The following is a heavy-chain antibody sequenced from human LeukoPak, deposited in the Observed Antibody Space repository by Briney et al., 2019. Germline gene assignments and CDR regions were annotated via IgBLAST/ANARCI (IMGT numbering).Heavy chain of an antibody. CDR2: ISYDGSNK. J-gene: IGHJ4*02. V-gene: IGHV3-30-3*01. CDR3: ARGSGYSYGSPVVY. D-gene: IGHD5-18*01. Sequence: GGSLRLSCAASGFTFSSYAMHWVRHAPGKGLEWLAVISYDGSNKYYADSVKGRFTVSRDNSKNTLYLQMNSLRAEDTAVYYCARGSGYSYGSPVVYWGQGTLVTVSS. CDR1: GFTFSSYA.